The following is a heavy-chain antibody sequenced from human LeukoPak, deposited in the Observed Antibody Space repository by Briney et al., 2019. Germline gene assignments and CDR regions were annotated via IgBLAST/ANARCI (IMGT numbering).Heavy chain of an antibody. J-gene: IGHJ4*02. V-gene: IGHV1-18*01. Sequence: ASVKVSCKASGYTFTSYGISWVRQAPGQGLEWKGWISAYNGNTNYAQKLQGRVTMTTDTSTSTAYMELRSLRSDDTAVYYCARVRGSSGWYYFDYWGQGTLVTVSS. CDR3: ARVRGSSGWYYFDY. D-gene: IGHD6-19*01. CDR1: GYTFTSYG. CDR2: ISAYNGNT.